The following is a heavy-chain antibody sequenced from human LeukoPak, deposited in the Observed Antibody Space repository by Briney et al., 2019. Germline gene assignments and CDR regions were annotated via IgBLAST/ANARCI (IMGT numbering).Heavy chain of an antibody. J-gene: IGHJ4*02. CDR3: ARAIGGYNYNYFDY. D-gene: IGHD5-24*01. V-gene: IGHV3-48*03. CDR1: GFTFSSYE. Sequence: GGSLRLSCAASGFTFSSYEMNWVRQAPGKGLEWVSYISSSGSTIYYADSVKGRFTISRDNAKNSLYLQMNSLRAEDTAVYYCARAIGGYNYNYFDYWGQGTLVTVSS. CDR2: ISSSGSTI.